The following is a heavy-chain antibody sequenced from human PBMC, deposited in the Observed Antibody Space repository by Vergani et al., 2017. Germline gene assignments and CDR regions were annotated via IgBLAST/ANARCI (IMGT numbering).Heavy chain of an antibody. V-gene: IGHV2-5*01. Sequence: QITLKESGPTLVKPTQTLTLTCTFSGFSLSTSGVGVGWIRQPPGKALEWLALIYWNDDKRYSPSLKSRLTITKDTSKNQVVLTMTNMDPVDTATYYCAHRWGPRDGYSLFDYWGQGTLVTVSS. CDR1: GFSLSTSGVG. J-gene: IGHJ4*02. D-gene: IGHD5-24*01. CDR3: AHRWGPRDGYSLFDY. CDR2: IYWNDDK.